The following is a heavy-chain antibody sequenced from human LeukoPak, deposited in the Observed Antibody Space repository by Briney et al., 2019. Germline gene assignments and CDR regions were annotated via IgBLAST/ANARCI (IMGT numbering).Heavy chain of an antibody. CDR3: ARHRSSTSRSDYYFDY. V-gene: IGHV4-4*09. D-gene: IGHD2-2*01. CDR1: GGSISSYY. CDR2: IYTSGST. J-gene: IGHJ4*02. Sequence: SETLSLTCTVSGGSISSYYWSWIRQPPGKGLEWIGYIYTSGSTNYNPSLKSRVTISVDTSKNQFSLKLSSVTAADTAVYYCARHRSSTSRSDYYFDYWGQGTLVTVPS.